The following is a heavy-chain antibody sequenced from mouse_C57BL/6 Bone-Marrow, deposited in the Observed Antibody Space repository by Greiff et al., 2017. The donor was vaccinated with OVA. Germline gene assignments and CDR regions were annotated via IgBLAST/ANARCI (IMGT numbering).Heavy chain of an antibody. CDR1: GYTFTSYD. Sequence: QVHVKQSGPELVKPGASVKLSCKASGYTFTSYDINWVKQRPGQGLEWIGWIYPRDGSTKYNEKFKGKATLTVDTSSSTAYMELHSLTSEDSAVYFCASTAQATGFDYWGQGTTLTVSS. CDR3: ASTAQATGFDY. D-gene: IGHD3-2*02. J-gene: IGHJ2*01. CDR2: IYPRDGST. V-gene: IGHV1-85*01.